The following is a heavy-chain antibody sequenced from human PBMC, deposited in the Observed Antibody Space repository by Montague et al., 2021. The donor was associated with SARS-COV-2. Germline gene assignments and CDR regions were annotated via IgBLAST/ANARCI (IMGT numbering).Heavy chain of an antibody. CDR2: LWYDGGNK. D-gene: IGHD6-13*01. J-gene: IGHJ4*02. V-gene: IGHV3-33*01. Sequence: SLRLSCAASGFTFSSFGMHWVRQTPGKGLEWVAALWYDGGNKYYADSVKGRFTIYRDNSKNTLYLQMNSLRAEDTAVYYCARELRGFSTSWYALDSWGQGTLVTVSS. CDR1: GFTFSSFG. CDR3: ARELRGFSTSWYALDS.